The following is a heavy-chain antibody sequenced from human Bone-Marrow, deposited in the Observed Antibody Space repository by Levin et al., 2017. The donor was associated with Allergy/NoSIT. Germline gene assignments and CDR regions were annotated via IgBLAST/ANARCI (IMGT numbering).Heavy chain of an antibody. CDR3: ARGKATIFGVVDPLHQYYFDY. J-gene: IGHJ4*02. V-gene: IGHV3-33*01. CDR2: IWYDGSNK. CDR1: GFTFSSYG. Sequence: GGSLRLSCAASGFTFSSYGMHWVRQAPGKGLEWVAVIWYDGSNKYYADSVKGRFTISRDNSKNTLYLQMNSLRAEDTAVYYCARGKATIFGVVDPLHQYYFDYWGQGTLVTVSS. D-gene: IGHD3-3*01.